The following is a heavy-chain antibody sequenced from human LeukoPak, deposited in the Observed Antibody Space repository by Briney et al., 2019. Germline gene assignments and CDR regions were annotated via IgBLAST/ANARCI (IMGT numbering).Heavy chain of an antibody. V-gene: IGHV1-69*13. CDR3: ARTYYGSGMSYYYYYMDV. CDR1: GGTFSSYA. D-gene: IGHD3-10*01. J-gene: IGHJ6*03. CDR2: IIPIFGTA. Sequence: SVKVSCKASGGTFSSYAISWVRQAPGQGLEWMGGIIPIFGTANYAQKFQGRVTITADESTSTAYMELSSLRSEDTAVYYCARTYYGSGMSYYYYYMDVWGKGTTVTISS.